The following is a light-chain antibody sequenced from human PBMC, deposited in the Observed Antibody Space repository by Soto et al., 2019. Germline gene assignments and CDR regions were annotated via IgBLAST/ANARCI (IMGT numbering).Light chain of an antibody. CDR3: QQFGNSPRYT. V-gene: IGKV3-20*01. CDR1: QSVSASY. CDR2: AAS. Sequence: EIVLTQSPGTLSLSPGERATLSCRASQSVSASYLAWYQQKPGHAPTLLIYAASSRATGIPDTFSGSGSGKAFTLNISGLEPEDSAVYYCQQFGNSPRYTFGQGNKLEIK. J-gene: IGKJ2*01.